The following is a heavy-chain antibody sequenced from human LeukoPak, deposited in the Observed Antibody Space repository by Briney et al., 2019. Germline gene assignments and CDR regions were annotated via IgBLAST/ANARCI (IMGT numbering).Heavy chain of an antibody. J-gene: IGHJ4*02. V-gene: IGHV3-30*02. Sequence: AGGSLRLSCAASGFTFSSYGMHWVRQAPGKGLEWVAFIRCDGSNKYYADSVKGRFTISRDNSKNTLYLQMNSLRAEDTAVYYCAKVATVVSLQIDYWGQGTLVTVSS. CDR1: GFTFSSYG. D-gene: IGHD4-23*01. CDR2: IRCDGSNK. CDR3: AKVATVVSLQIDY.